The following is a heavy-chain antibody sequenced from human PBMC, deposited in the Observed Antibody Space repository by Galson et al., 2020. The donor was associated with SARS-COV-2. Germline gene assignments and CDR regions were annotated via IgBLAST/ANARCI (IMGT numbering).Heavy chain of an antibody. Sequence: GGSLRLSCATSGFSLTSSPMHWVRQAPGKGLEWVALIFNDGHANQYADSVKGRFTISRDISKNTLYLQMNGLTPEDTALYSCAREGGSSGRAGYFDYWGQGTLVTVSS. V-gene: IGHV3-30*04. J-gene: IGHJ4*02. CDR1: GFSLTSSP. CDR3: AREGGSSGRAGYFDY. CDR2: IFNDGHAN. D-gene: IGHD6-19*01.